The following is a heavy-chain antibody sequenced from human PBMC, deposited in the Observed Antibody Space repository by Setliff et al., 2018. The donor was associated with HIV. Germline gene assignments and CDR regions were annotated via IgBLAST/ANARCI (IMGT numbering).Heavy chain of an antibody. CDR2: MYKGGET. J-gene: IGHJ6*02. D-gene: IGHD3-10*01. V-gene: IGHV3-66*01. Sequence: GGSLRLSCEASGFSVTDNYMGWVRQAPGKGLEWVALMYKGGETYYADFVKGRFTISRDNAKNTLYLQMNSLRAEDTAVYYCARGVRGVVNGMDVWGQGTTVTVSS. CDR1: GFSVTDNY. CDR3: ARGVRGVVNGMDV.